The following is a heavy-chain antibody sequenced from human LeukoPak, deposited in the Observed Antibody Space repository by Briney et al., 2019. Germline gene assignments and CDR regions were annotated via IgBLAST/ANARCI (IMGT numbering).Heavy chain of an antibody. V-gene: IGHV3-23*01. Sequence: PGGSLRLSCEASGFTFNNYAMTWVRQAPGKGLEWVSTISAGGGDIFYADLLRGRFTISRDSSKHTLYLYMNGLRADDTAVYYCSKDLRGGNDYRDYDYYYYGIDVWGQGTTVTVSS. CDR1: GFTFNNYA. CDR2: ISAGGGDI. CDR3: SKDLRGGNDYRDYDYYYYGIDV. D-gene: IGHD4-17*01. J-gene: IGHJ6*02.